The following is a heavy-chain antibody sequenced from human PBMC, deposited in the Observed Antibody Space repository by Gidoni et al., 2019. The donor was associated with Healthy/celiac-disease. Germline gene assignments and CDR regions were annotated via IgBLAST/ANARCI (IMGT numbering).Heavy chain of an antibody. CDR1: GFTFRSSS. Sequence: EVQLVESGGGLVKPGGSLSLSCAASGFTFRSSSMTWVTPAPGKGLEWVSSIRSSSSYIYYADSVKGRCTISRDNAKNSLYLQMNSLRAEETAVYYCARASDYDILTGYYTPPYYYGMDVWGQGTTVTVSS. CDR2: IRSSSSYI. V-gene: IGHV3-21*01. CDR3: ARASDYDILTGYYTPPYYYGMDV. D-gene: IGHD3-9*01. J-gene: IGHJ6*02.